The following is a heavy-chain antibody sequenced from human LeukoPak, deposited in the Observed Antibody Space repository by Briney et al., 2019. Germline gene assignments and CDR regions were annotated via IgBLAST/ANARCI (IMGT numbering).Heavy chain of an antibody. CDR3: ATSSSVTHTRDP. V-gene: IGHV1-2*02. D-gene: IGHD5/OR15-5a*01. J-gene: IGHJ5*02. Sequence: ASVKVSCKASGYGFSDVYFNWVRQAPGQGLEWMGWINPHSGATNYSQRFQGRVSMAASFDTAYMELSRLTSDDTAVYYCATSSSVTHTRDPWGQGTLVTVSS. CDR2: INPHSGAT. CDR1: GYGFSDVY.